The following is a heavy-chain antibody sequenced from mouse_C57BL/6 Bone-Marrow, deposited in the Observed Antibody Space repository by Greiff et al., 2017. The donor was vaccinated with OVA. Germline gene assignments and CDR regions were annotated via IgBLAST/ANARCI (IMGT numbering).Heavy chain of an antibody. Sequence: QVQLKQPGAELVRPGSSVKLSCKASGYTFTSYWMDWVKQRPGQGLEWIGNIYPSDSETHYNQKFKDKATLTVDKSSSTAYMQLSSLTSEDSEVYYCARRDSNWFAYWGQGTLVTVSA. CDR3: ARRDSNWFAY. CDR2: IYPSDSET. V-gene: IGHV1-61*01. D-gene: IGHD2-5*01. CDR1: GYTFTSYW. J-gene: IGHJ3*01.